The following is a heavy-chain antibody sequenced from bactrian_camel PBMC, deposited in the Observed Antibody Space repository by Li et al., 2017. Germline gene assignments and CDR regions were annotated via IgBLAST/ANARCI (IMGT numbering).Heavy chain of an antibody. D-gene: IGHD1*01. CDR2: IYTVGGNT. CDR1: GNIDDSIV. J-gene: IGHJ4*01. V-gene: IGHV3S54*01. Sequence: HVQLVESGGGSVQAGESLTLSCAASGNIDDSIVMAWFRQSPGKKREGVASIYTVGGNTYYADSVKGRFTISQDNAKNTVYLQMNSLEPEDTAMYYCAATGQMLSVAGCRTQGTQVTVS.